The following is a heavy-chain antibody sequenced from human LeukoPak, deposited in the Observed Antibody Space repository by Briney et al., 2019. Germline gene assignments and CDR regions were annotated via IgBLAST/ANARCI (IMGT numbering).Heavy chain of an antibody. Sequence: GASVKVSCKASGYTFTGYYMHWVRQAPGQGLEWMGWINPNSGGTNYAQKFQGRVTMTRDTSISTAYMELSRLRSDDTAVYYCARGVYNWDPGNFDYWGQGTLVTVSS. CDR2: INPNSGGT. D-gene: IGHD1-20*01. CDR1: GYTFTGYY. V-gene: IGHV1-2*02. CDR3: ARGVYNWDPGNFDY. J-gene: IGHJ4*02.